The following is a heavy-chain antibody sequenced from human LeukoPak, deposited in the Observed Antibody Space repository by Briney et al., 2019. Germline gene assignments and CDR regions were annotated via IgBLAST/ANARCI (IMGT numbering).Heavy chain of an antibody. J-gene: IGHJ3*02. Sequence: GSLRLSCAASGFTCSSNWMSWVRQGQGKGLEWVANIKQDGSEKYYVDSVKGRFTISRDNAKNSLYLQRNSLRAESTSVYYCARSDAFDIRGQGTMVTVSS. V-gene: IGHV3-7*03. CDR1: GFTCSSNW. CDR2: IKQDGSEK. CDR3: ARSDAFDI.